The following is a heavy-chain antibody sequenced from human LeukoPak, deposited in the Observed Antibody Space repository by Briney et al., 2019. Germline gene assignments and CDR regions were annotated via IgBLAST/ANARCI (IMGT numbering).Heavy chain of an antibody. CDR3: AKGVRKIFWRMADFDY. J-gene: IGHJ4*02. CDR1: GFTFSTYW. CDR2: IKQDGSEK. Sequence: PGGSLRLSCAASGFTFSTYWMTWVRQAPGKGLEWVANIKQDGSEKYFVDSVKGRFTISRDNAKNSLYLQMNSLRAEDTAVYYCAKGVRKIFWRMADFDYWGQGTPVTVSS. D-gene: IGHD3-9*01. V-gene: IGHV3-7*01.